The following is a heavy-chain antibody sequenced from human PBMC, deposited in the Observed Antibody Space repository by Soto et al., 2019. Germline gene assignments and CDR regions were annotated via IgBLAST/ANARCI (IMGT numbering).Heavy chain of an antibody. V-gene: IGHV3-30-3*01. CDR1: GFTFSSYA. D-gene: IGHD3-3*01. J-gene: IGHJ1*01. Sequence: GGSLRLSCATSGFTFSSYALHWVRQAPGKGLEWVALISYDGINKYYADSVKGRFTISGDNSKNTMYLQMSSLRNEDTAVYYCARDPRVETTLMAVFQGWGQGT. CDR3: ARDPRVETTLMAVFQG. CDR2: ISYDGINK.